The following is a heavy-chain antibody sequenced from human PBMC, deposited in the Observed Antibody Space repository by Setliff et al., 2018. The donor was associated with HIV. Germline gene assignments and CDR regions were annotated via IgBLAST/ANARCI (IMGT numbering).Heavy chain of an antibody. J-gene: IGHJ6*02. V-gene: IGHV1-18*01. CDR3: ARDYGGNSRGDYYYGMDV. Sequence: GASVKVSCKASGYTFTSYGMSWVRQAPGQGLEWMGWISAYNGNTHYAQKLQGRVTMTTDTSTSTAYMELRSLRSDDTAVYYCARDYGGNSRGDYYYGMDVWGQGTTVTV. CDR2: ISAYNGNT. D-gene: IGHD4-17*01. CDR1: GYTFTSYG.